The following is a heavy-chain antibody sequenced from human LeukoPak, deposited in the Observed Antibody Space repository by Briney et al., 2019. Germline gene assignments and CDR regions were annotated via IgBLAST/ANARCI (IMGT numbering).Heavy chain of an antibody. D-gene: IGHD1-26*01. V-gene: IGHV4-39*01. Sequence: SETLSLTCTVSGGPITSSGYYWGWIRQPPGKGLEWIGSMFYGGTTYHNPSLKSRVTIFVDTSKTQFSLNLNSVTASDTAVYYCARWRVGATPYYYYYMDVRGKGTTVTVSS. CDR3: ARWRVGATPYYYYYMDV. J-gene: IGHJ6*03. CDR1: GGPITSSGYY. CDR2: MFYGGTT.